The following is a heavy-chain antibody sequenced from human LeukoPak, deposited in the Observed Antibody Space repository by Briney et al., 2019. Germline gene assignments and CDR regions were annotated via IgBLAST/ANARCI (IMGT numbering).Heavy chain of an antibody. CDR3: AREDRYKTGSFDY. D-gene: IGHD3-9*01. CDR2: IYSGGSK. V-gene: IGHV3-66*01. Sequence: GGSLRLSCAASGLTVSGNHMSWVRQAPGKGLEWVSVIYSGGSKYYEDSVKGRFTISREDSINTLYLQMNSLKTEDTAVYYCAREDRYKTGSFDYWGQGTLVTVSS. J-gene: IGHJ4*02. CDR1: GLTVSGNH.